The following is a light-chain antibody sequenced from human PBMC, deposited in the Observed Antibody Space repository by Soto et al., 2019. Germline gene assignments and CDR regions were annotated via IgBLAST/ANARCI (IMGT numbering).Light chain of an antibody. V-gene: IGKV3D-15*03. J-gene: IGKJ4*01. CDR3: QQYADWPLT. Sequence: EVVMTQSPATVSVSPGERTSLSCRASQSIGTNLGWYQQKPVQAPRLLIIKTSIRAAGVPARFSGSGSGTEFTLTISILQSEDIAVYYCQQYADWPLTFGGGPKVDIK. CDR2: KTS. CDR1: QSIGTN.